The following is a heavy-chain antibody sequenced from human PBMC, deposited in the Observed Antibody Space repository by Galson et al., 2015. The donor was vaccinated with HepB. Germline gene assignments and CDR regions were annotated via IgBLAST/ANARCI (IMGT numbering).Heavy chain of an antibody. Sequence: SVKVSCKASGYTFTSYGISWVRHAPGQGLEWMGWISAYNGNTNYAQKLQGRVTMTTDTSTSTAYMELRSLRSDDTAVYYCARDESWDYYDSSGYMGYYFDYWGQGTLVTVSS. CDR3: ARDESWDYYDSSGYMGYYFDY. V-gene: IGHV1-18*01. D-gene: IGHD3-22*01. J-gene: IGHJ4*02. CDR2: ISAYNGNT. CDR1: GYTFTSYG.